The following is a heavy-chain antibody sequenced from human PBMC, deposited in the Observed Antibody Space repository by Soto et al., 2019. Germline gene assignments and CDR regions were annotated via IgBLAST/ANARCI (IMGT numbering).Heavy chain of an antibody. J-gene: IGHJ4*02. CDR2: INAGNGNT. CDR1: GYTFTSYA. V-gene: IGHV1-3*01. Sequence: QVQLVQSGAEVKKPGASVKVSCKASGYTFTSYAMHWVRQAPGQRLEWMGWINAGNGNTKYSQKFQGRVTITRDTSASTAYMGLSSLRSEDTAVYYCASSIVVVTALDYWGQGTLVTVSS. D-gene: IGHD2-21*02. CDR3: ASSIVVVTALDY.